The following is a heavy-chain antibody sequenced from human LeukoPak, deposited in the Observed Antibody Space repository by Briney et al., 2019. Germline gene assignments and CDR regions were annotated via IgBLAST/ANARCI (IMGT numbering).Heavy chain of an antibody. Sequence: SETLSLTCAVYGGSFSGYYWSWIRQPPGKGLEWIGEINHSGSTNYNPSLKSRVTISVDTSKNQFSLKLSSVTAADTAVYYCARGILPAPPDYWGQGTLVTVSS. V-gene: IGHV4-34*01. CDR1: GGSFSGYY. CDR3: ARGILPAPPDY. CDR2: INHSGST. D-gene: IGHD3-3*01. J-gene: IGHJ4*02.